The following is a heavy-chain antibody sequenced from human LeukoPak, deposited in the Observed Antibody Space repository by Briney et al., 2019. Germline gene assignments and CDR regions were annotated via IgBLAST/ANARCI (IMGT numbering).Heavy chain of an antibody. V-gene: IGHV3-21*01. CDR3: ARDYDILTGYSRFDY. CDR1: GFTFSSYS. D-gene: IGHD3-9*01. CDR2: ISSSGSYK. Sequence: GGSLRLSCAASGFTFSSYSMNWAPQAPGKGLEWVSYISSSGSYKYYADSVKGRFTVSRDNAKNSLYLQMNSLRAEDTAVYYCARDYDILTGYSRFDYWGQGTLVTVSS. J-gene: IGHJ4*02.